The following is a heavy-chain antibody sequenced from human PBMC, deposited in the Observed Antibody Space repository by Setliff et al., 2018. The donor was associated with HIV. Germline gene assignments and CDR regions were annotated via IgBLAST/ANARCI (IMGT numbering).Heavy chain of an antibody. CDR3: ARGGTSSNWFGP. CDR1: GASVNYNT. CDR2: IYNSVTT. Sequence: LSLTCSVSGASVNYNTWSWTRQAPGKGLQWIGFIYNSVTTNYNPSLKSRATISLDTSKNQFSLKLTSVTAADTAVYYCARGGTSSNWFGPWGQGTLVTVSS. D-gene: IGHD2-2*01. V-gene: IGHV4-59*02. J-gene: IGHJ5*02.